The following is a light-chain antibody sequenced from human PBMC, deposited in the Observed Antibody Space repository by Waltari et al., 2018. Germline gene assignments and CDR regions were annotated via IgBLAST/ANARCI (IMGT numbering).Light chain of an antibody. J-gene: IGLJ3*02. CDR1: SSAVGGYNY. V-gene: IGLV2-14*03. CDR2: DVS. Sequence: QSALTQPASVSGSPGQSITISCTGTSSAVGGYNYVSWYQQHPGKAPKIMIYDVSNRPSGVSNRFSGSKSGNTASLTISGLQAEDEADYYCSSYTSSSSRVFGGGTKLTVL. CDR3: SSYTSSSSRV.